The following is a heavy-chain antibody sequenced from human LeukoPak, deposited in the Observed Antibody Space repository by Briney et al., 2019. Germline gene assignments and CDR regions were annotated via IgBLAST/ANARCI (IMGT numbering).Heavy chain of an antibody. D-gene: IGHD3-10*01. CDR3: ARAKGRRDYFDY. V-gene: IGHV3-11*05. CDR1: GFPFNDYY. Sequence: PGGSLTLYCIASGFPFNDYYMSWIHQAPGQGLDWLSCISGSSTYTNYADSVRGRFTISRDNAKNSLYPQVNSLRAEDTAVYYCARAKGRRDYFDYWGQGTLVTVSS. CDR2: ISGSSTYT. J-gene: IGHJ4*02.